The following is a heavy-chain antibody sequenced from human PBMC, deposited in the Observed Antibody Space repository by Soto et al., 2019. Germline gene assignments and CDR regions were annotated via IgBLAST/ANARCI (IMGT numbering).Heavy chain of an antibody. D-gene: IGHD2-2*01. CDR2: ISGSGSST. V-gene: IGHV3-23*01. CDR1: GFTFSSYA. Sequence: GGSLRLSCAASGFTFSSYAMSWVRQAPGKGLEWVSAISGSGSSTYYADSVKGRFTISRDNAKNSLYLQMNSLRAEDTAVYYCARDPNIVVVPAATYYYYGMDVRGQGTTVTVSS. J-gene: IGHJ6*02. CDR3: ARDPNIVVVPAATYYYYGMDV.